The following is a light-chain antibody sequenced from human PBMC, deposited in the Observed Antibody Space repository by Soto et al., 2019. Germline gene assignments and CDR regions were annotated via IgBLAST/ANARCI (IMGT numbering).Light chain of an antibody. Sequence: QAVVTPPPSLSAAPGQKVTISCYGSISNIGGNSVSWYQQLPGTAPKLLIYDDNKRPSGIPDRFSGSKSGTSATLGITGFQTGDEADYYCGSWDSSLSAYVFGTGTKVTVL. CDR1: ISNIGGNS. V-gene: IGLV1-51*01. CDR3: GSWDSSLSAYV. CDR2: DDN. J-gene: IGLJ1*01.